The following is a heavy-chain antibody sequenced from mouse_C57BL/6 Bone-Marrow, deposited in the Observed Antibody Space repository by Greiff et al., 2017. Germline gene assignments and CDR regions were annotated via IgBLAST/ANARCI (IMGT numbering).Heavy chain of an antibody. CDR2: IRNNANNHAT. V-gene: IGHV6-6*01. Sequence: EVKLMESGGGLVQPGGSMKLSCAASGFTFSDAWMDWVRQSPEKGLEWVAEIRNNANNHATYYAESVKGRFTISRDDSKSSVYRQMNSLRAEDTGIYYCTGDYGSSGDYFDYWGQGTTLTVSS. J-gene: IGHJ2*01. CDR1: GFTFSDAW. CDR3: TGDYGSSGDYFDY. D-gene: IGHD1-1*01.